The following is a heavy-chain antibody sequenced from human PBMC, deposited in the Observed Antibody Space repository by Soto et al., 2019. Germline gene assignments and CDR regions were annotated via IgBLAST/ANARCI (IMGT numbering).Heavy chain of an antibody. CDR3: ARGATAVTTVGDY. D-gene: IGHD4-17*01. CDR2: ISPSGGDI. V-gene: IGHV3-48*02. Sequence: VQLVESGGGLVQPGGSLRLSCAASGFKFRSYNMNWVRQAPGKGLEWLSYISPSGGDIYSADSVKGRFTISRDNAKNLLYREMNRQRDEDTAMYYCARGATAVTTVGDYWGQGTLVTVSS. CDR1: GFKFRSYN. J-gene: IGHJ4*02.